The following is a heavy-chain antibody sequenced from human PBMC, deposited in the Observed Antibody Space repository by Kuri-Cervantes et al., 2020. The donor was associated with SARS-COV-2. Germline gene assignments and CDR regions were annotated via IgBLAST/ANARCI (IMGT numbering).Heavy chain of an antibody. CDR1: GYTFTGYY. CDR2: INPNSGGT. D-gene: IGHD3-16*02. V-gene: IGHV1-2*04. J-gene: IGHJ3*01. Sequence: ASVKVSCKASGYTFTGYYMHWVRQAPGQGLEWMGWINPNSGGTNYAQKFQGWVTMTRDTSISTAYMELSSLRSEDTAVYYCATDYRGGAILWTGFDVWGQGTMVTVSS. CDR3: ATDYRGGAILWTGFDV.